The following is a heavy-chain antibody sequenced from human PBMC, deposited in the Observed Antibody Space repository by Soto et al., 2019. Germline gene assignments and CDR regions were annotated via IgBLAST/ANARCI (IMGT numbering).Heavy chain of an antibody. CDR1: GYTFTSYG. CDR2: ISAYNGNT. D-gene: IGHD6-13*01. CDR3: ARDKAAAGTSYRFDP. J-gene: IGHJ5*02. Sequence: ASVKVSCKASGYTFTSYGISWVRQAPGQGLEWMGWISAYNGNTNYAQKLQGRVTMTADTSTSTAYMELRSLRSDDTAVYYCARDKAAAGTSYRFDPWGQGTLVTVSS. V-gene: IGHV1-18*01.